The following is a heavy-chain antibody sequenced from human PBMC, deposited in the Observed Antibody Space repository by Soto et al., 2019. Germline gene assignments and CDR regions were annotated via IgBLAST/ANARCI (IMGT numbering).Heavy chain of an antibody. Sequence: GGSLRLSCAAAGFTFSSYAMSWVRQAPGKGLEWVSAISGSGGSTYYADSVKGRFTISRDNSKNTLYLQMNSLRAEDTAVYYCAKDRGRSRGDNWFDPWGQGTLVTVSS. CDR2: ISGSGGST. J-gene: IGHJ5*02. D-gene: IGHD3-16*01. V-gene: IGHV3-23*01. CDR3: AKDRGRSRGDNWFDP. CDR1: GFTFSSYA.